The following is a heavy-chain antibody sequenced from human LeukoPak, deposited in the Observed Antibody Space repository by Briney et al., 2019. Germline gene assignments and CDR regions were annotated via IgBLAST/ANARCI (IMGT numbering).Heavy chain of an antibody. D-gene: IGHD1-1*01. CDR3: ARDHGAIALTNYLDY. CDR1: GFTFYDYG. CDR2: INRNGGNT. Sequence: GGSLRLSCAASGFTFYDYGMSWVRQAPGKGLEWVSNINRNGGNTAYADSVKGRFTISRDNAKNSLYLQMNSLRAEDTALYYCARDHGAIALTNYLDYWGQGTLVTVSS. V-gene: IGHV3-20*04. J-gene: IGHJ4*02.